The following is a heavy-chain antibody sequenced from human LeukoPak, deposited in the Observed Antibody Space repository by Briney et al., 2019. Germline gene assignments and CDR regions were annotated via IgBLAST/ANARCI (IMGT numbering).Heavy chain of an antibody. J-gene: IGHJ4*02. CDR2: ISSSSSYT. CDR1: GFTFSDYY. CDR3: ARVMAATGTTVDY. Sequence: GGSLRLSCAASGFTFSDYYMSWIRQAPGKGLEWVSYISSSSSYTNYADSVKGRFTISRDNAKNSLYLQMNSLRAEDTAVYYCARVMAATGTTVDYWGQGTLVTVSS. V-gene: IGHV3-11*05. D-gene: IGHD1-1*01.